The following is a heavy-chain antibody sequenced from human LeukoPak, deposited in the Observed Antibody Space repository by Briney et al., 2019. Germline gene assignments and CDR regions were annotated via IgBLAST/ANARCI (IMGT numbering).Heavy chain of an antibody. J-gene: IGHJ6*02. D-gene: IGHD3-22*01. Sequence: GGSLRLSCAASGFTFSSYAMSWVRQAPGKGLEWVSAISGSGGSTYYADSVKGRFTISRDNSKNTLHLQMYSLRAEDTAVYYCAKDKEVITPYYGMDVWGQGTTVTVSS. V-gene: IGHV3-23*01. CDR2: ISGSGGST. CDR1: GFTFSSYA. CDR3: AKDKEVITPYYGMDV.